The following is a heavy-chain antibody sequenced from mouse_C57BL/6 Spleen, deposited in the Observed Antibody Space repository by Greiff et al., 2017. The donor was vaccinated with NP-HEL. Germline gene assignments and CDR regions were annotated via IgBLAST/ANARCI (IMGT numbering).Heavy chain of an antibody. CDR2: IDPANGNT. V-gene: IGHV14-3*01. CDR1: GFNIKNTY. Sequence: EVQRVESVAELVRPGASVKLSCTASGFNIKNTYMHWVKQRPEQGLEWIGRIDPANGNTKYAPKFQGKATITADTSSNTAYLQLSSLTSEDTAIYYCASGTNYSNYEVFFAYWGQGTLVTVSA. J-gene: IGHJ3*01. CDR3: ASGTNYSNYEVFFAY. D-gene: IGHD2-5*01.